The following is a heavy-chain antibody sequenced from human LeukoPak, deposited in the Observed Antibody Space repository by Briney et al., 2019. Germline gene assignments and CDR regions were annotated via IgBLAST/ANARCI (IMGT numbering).Heavy chain of an antibody. D-gene: IGHD3-3*01. CDR2: ISSSGSTL. CDR3: ARSEKNYDFWTGEDY. V-gene: IGHV3-48*04. Sequence: GGSLRLSCAASGFTFSSYGMHWVRQPPGKGLEWISYISSSGSTLDYADSVKGRFTISRDNGKNSVSLQMNSLRAEDTAVYYCARSEKNYDFWTGEDYWGQGTLVTVSS. J-gene: IGHJ4*02. CDR1: GFTFSSYG.